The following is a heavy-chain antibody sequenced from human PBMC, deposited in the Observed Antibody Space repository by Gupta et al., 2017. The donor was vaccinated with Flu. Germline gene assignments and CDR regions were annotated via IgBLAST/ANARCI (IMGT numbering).Heavy chain of an antibody. J-gene: IGHJ3*01. CDR3: ARDLLWAFDV. CDR1: GVD. V-gene: IGHV6-1*01. Sequence: GVDWNWFRRYQSMGLEWLGRTYYRSEWVYDISLSVKSRSTITPDTAKTQVSMQLNSVTPDDTSVYYCARDLLWAFDVWGQGTVVTVSS. CDR2: TYYRSEWVY. D-gene: IGHD2-21*01.